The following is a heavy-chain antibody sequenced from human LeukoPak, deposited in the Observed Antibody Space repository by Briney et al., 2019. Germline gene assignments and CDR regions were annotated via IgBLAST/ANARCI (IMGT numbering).Heavy chain of an antibody. CDR2: IYYSGST. J-gene: IGHJ5*02. D-gene: IGHD2-2*02. Sequence: SETLSLTCTVSGGSIRSYYWSWIRQPPGKGLEWIGYIYYSGSTNYNPSLKSRVTISVDTSKNQFSLKLSSVTAADTAVYYCARQAGRYCSSTSCYTGGPWGQGTLVTVSS. CDR1: GGSIRSYY. CDR3: ARQAGRYCSSTSCYTGGP. V-gene: IGHV4-59*01.